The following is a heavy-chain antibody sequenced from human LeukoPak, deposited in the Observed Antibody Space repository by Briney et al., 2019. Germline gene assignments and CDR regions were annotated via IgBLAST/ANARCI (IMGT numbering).Heavy chain of an antibody. Sequence: GGSLRLSCAASGFTFSSHSMNWVRQAPGKGLEWVSGISYGGSSIYYPDSVKGRFTISRDNSKNTLHLQMNSLRAEDTAVYYCARRIQRDSSGYYYGAGAFDIWGQGTMVTVSS. D-gene: IGHD3-22*01. CDR2: ISYGGSSI. CDR1: GFTFSSHS. V-gene: IGHV3-23*01. J-gene: IGHJ3*02. CDR3: ARRIQRDSSGYYYGAGAFDI.